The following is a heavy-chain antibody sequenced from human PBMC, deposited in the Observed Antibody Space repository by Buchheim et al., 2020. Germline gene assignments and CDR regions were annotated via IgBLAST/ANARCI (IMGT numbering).Heavy chain of an antibody. Sequence: HLQGSGPGLVRPSETLSLTCTVSGASINSGGYYWDWVRQPPGKGLGWVGHIYSGGSTYFNPSLKSRVTISFDPSHNQISLMLTAVTAADTGTYYCARGSYQTGWRGFSYYSMDVWGQGT. CDR3: ARGSYQTGWRGFSYYSMDV. V-gene: IGHV4-39*07. CDR1: GASINSGGYY. CDR2: IYSGGST. D-gene: IGHD6-19*01. J-gene: IGHJ6*02.